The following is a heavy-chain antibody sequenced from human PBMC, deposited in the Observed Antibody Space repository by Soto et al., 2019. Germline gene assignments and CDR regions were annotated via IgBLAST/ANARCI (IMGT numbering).Heavy chain of an antibody. V-gene: IGHV1-18*01. D-gene: IGHD2-15*01. J-gene: IGHJ3*01. CDR1: GYMFNNYG. Sequence: VQLVQSGAELKNPGASVKVSCKASGYMFNNYGMSWVRQAPGQGLEWMGWVRADNGDTDYAQKFQGRVTMTTDTSTSTAYMELRSLRCDDTAMYYCARDRSCSDVWGQGTMVTVSS. CDR2: VRADNGDT. CDR3: ARDRSCSDV.